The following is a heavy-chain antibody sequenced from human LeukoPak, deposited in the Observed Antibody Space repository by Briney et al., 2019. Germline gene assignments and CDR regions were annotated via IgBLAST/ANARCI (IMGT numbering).Heavy chain of an antibody. CDR3: TTTRPYGTTWAGAFED. Sequence: GGSLRLSCVASGFIFSSHGMSWVRQAPGKGLEWVSTVTSRSATHYTDSVKGRFVTSRDSSKNTLFLQMNSLRAEDTALYYCTTTRPYGTTWAGAFEDWGQGTPVTVSS. V-gene: IGHV3-23*01. CDR1: GFIFSSHG. D-gene: IGHD6-19*01. J-gene: IGHJ4*02. CDR2: VTSRSAT.